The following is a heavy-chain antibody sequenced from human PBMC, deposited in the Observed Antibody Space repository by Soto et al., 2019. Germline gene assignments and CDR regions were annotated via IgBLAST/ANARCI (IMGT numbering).Heavy chain of an antibody. CDR1: CASVSTGAYY. V-gene: IGHV4-31*03. Sequence: SETLSLTCTVSCASVSTGAYYWGWVRQRPGRGLEWIGYVYESGYTYYNMSLKSRLTISLDRSNNQFSLGLTSVTAADTAVYYCAKGVDSSGYWGFNWGQGTQVTVSS. D-gene: IGHD3-22*01. CDR2: VYESGYT. J-gene: IGHJ4*02. CDR3: AKGVDSSGYWGFN.